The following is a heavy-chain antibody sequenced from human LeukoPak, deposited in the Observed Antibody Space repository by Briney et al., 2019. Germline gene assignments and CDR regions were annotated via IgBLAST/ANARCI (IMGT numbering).Heavy chain of an antibody. CDR3: AKDLSADGYNPPDAFDI. D-gene: IGHD5-24*01. V-gene: IGHV3-30-3*01. CDR1: GFRFSSYD. J-gene: IGHJ3*02. CDR2: ISAEGDIQ. Sequence: GGSLRLSCAATGFRFSSYDMHWVRQAPGKGLEWVAAISAEGDIQIYLDSVMGRFTVSRDNSKNSLYLQMNSLRAEDTALYYCAKDLSADGYNPPDAFDIWGQGTMVTVSS.